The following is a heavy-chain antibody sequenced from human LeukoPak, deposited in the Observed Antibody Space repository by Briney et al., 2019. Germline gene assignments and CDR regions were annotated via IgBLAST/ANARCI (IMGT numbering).Heavy chain of an antibody. CDR2: IIAYNVTP. Sequence: ASVQVSCKASGYTFSNFGIGWVRPAPGQGLEWMGWIIAYNVTPPYPQKLQGRLTMTSDTSTSTAYTELRSLRPDDTAVYFCARGISTSGWLDYWGQGTLVTVSS. CDR3: ARGISTSGWLDY. J-gene: IGHJ4*02. D-gene: IGHD6-19*01. V-gene: IGHV1-18*04. CDR1: GYTFSNFG.